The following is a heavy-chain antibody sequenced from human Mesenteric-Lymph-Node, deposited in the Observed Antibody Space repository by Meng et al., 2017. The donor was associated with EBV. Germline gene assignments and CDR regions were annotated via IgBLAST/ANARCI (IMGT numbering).Heavy chain of an antibody. Sequence: QVQLVQSGDEVDQPGASVKVSCKASGYTFSRYGSSWVRQAPGQGLEWMGWITAYNGDTNYPQKFQDRVIMTIDTSTRTAYMELRSLRSDDTAIYYCARYDSPGSFDPWGQGTLVTVSS. CDR3: ARYDSPGSFDP. CDR1: GYTFSRYG. J-gene: IGHJ5*02. V-gene: IGHV1-18*01. D-gene: IGHD1-1*01. CDR2: ITAYNGDT.